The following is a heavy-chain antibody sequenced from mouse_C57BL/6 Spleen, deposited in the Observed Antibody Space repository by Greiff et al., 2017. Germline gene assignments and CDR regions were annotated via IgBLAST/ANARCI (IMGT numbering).Heavy chain of an antibody. V-gene: IGHV1-69*01. Sequence: QVQLQQPGAELVMPGASVKLSCKASGYTFTSYWMHWVKQRPGQGLEWIGEIDPSDSYTNYNQKFKGKSTLTVDKSSSTAYMQLSSLTAEDSAVYYCARRGLFDYWGQGTTLTVSS. CDR2: IDPSDSYT. J-gene: IGHJ2*01. CDR3: ARRGLFDY. CDR1: GYTFTSYW.